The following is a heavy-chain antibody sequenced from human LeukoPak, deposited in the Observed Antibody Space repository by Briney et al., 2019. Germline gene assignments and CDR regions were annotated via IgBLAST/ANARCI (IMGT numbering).Heavy chain of an antibody. D-gene: IGHD3-22*01. Sequence: SETLSLTCAVYGGSFSGYYCSWIRQPPGKGLEWIGEINHSGSTNYNPSLKSRVTISVDTSKNQFSLKLSSVTAADTAVYYCARARRITMIVVANWFDPCGQGTLVTVSS. CDR3: ARARRITMIVVANWFDP. CDR2: INHSGST. J-gene: IGHJ5*02. CDR1: GGSFSGYY. V-gene: IGHV4-34*01.